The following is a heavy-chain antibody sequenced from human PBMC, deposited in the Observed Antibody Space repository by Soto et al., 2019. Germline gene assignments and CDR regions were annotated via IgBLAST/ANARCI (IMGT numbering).Heavy chain of an antibody. CDR1: GGTFSSYA. Sequence: QVQLVQSGAEVKKPGSSVKISCKASGGTFSSYAISWVRQAPGQGLEWMGGIIPLFGTANYAQKFQGIVTITADESTSTAYMLRSSLRSEDTPVYYCAIDPGSISWYGYYYYGMDVWGQGTTVTVSS. D-gene: IGHD6-13*01. CDR2: IIPLFGTA. J-gene: IGHJ6*02. V-gene: IGHV1-69*01. CDR3: AIDPGSISWYGYYYYGMDV.